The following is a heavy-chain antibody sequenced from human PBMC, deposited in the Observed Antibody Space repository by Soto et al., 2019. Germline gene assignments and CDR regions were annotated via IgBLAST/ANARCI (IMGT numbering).Heavy chain of an antibody. Sequence: EVQLVESGGGLVKPGGSLRLSCAASGFTFSNAWMNWVRQAPGKGLEWVGRIKSKTDGGTTDYAAPVKGRFTISRDDSKNMLYLQMNSLKTEDTAVYYCTTEDVYYYGMDVWGQGTTVTVSS. J-gene: IGHJ6*02. CDR3: TTEDVYYYGMDV. CDR2: IKSKTDGGTT. V-gene: IGHV3-15*07. CDR1: GFTFSNAW.